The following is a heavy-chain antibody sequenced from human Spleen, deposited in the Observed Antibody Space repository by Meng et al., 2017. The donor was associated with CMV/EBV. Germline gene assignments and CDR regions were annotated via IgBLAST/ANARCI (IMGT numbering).Heavy chain of an antibody. CDR2: INHSGST. J-gene: IGHJ4*02. D-gene: IGHD5-12*01. CDR1: GGSFSGYY. CDR3: ARGSWVYSDDDETTGLDY. V-gene: IGHV4-34*01. Sequence: GSLRLSCTVSGGSFSGYYWSWIRQPPGKGLEWIGEINHSGSTNYNPSLKSRVTISVDTSKNQFSLKLTSVTAADTAVYYCARGSWVYSDDDETTGLDYWGPGTLVTVSS.